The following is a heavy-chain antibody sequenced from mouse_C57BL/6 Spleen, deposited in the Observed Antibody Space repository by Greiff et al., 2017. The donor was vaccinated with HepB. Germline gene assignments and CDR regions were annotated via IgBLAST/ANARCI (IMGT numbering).Heavy chain of an antibody. CDR2: ISDGGSYT. CDR3: AREGYDGSPFAY. CDR1: GLTFSSYA. D-gene: IGHD2-3*01. V-gene: IGHV5-4*03. J-gene: IGHJ3*01. Sequence: EVKLVESGGGLVKPGGSLKLSCAASGLTFSSYAMSWVRQTPEKRLEWVATISDGGSYTYYPDNVKGRFTISRDNAKNNLYLQMSHLKSEDTAMYYCAREGYDGSPFAYWGQGTLVTVSA.